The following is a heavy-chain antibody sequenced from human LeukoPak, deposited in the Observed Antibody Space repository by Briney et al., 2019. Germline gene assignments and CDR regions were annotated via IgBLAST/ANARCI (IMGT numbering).Heavy chain of an antibody. CDR1: GYIFSNYA. V-gene: IGHV1-18*01. Sequence: ASVKVSCKASGYIFSNYAINWVRQARGQGLEWMGWISAYNGNTNYAQKLQGRVTITRDTSASTAYMELSSLRSEDTAVYYCATTAMVTTRMAFDYWGQGTLVTVSS. D-gene: IGHD5-18*01. CDR2: ISAYNGNT. CDR3: ATTAMVTTRMAFDY. J-gene: IGHJ4*02.